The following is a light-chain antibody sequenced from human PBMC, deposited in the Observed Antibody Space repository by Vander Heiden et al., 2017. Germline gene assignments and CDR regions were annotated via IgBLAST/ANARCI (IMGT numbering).Light chain of an antibody. Sequence: DIQMTQSPSTLSASVGDRVTITCRASQSISNYLAWYQQKPGNAPKLLIYKASSLESGVPSRFSGSGSGTEFSLTISSLQPDDFATFYCQQYDTYPLTFGGGTRVVIK. J-gene: IGKJ4*01. CDR1: QSISNY. CDR2: KAS. CDR3: QQYDTYPLT. V-gene: IGKV1-5*03.